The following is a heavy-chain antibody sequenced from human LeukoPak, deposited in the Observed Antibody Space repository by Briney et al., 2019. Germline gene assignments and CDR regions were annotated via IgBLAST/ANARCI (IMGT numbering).Heavy chain of an antibody. Sequence: ASVKVSCKASSYTFTRYGISWVRQAPGQGLQWMGCISAYNGNTNYAQKLQGRVTMTTDTSTSTAHMELRSLRSDDTAVYYCARSSGPYYYDSSGYYRFDYWGQGTLVTVSS. V-gene: IGHV1-18*01. CDR3: ARSSGPYYYDSSGYYRFDY. D-gene: IGHD3-22*01. CDR2: ISAYNGNT. CDR1: SYTFTRYG. J-gene: IGHJ4*02.